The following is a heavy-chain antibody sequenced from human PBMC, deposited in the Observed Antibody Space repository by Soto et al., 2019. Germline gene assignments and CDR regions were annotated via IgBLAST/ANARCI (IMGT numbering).Heavy chain of an antibody. V-gene: IGHV4-39*01. CDR2: IYYSGST. D-gene: IGHD3-3*01. CDR3: ARQPDHYDFWSGYRFNLFDP. CDR1: GGSISSSSYY. J-gene: IGHJ5*02. Sequence: PSETLSLTCTVSGGSISSSSYYWGWIRQPPGKGLEWIGSIYYSGSTYYNPSLKSRVTISVDTSKNQFSLKLSSVTAADTAVYYCARQPDHYDFWSGYRFNLFDPCGQGTLVTVSS.